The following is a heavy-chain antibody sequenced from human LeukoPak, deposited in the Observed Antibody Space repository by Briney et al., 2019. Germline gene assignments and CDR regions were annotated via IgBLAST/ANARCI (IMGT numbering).Heavy chain of an antibody. CDR3: ARGRGEGRGIAMIRGVRAPSYNWFDP. J-gene: IGHJ5*02. CDR2: IYYSGST. Sequence: SETLSLTCAVYGGSFSGYYWSWIRQSPGKGLEGIGGIYYSGSTYYNPSLKSRVTISVDTSKNQFSLKLSSVTAADMAVYYCARGRGEGRGIAMIRGVRAPSYNWFDPWGHGTLVTVSS. D-gene: IGHD3-10*01. CDR1: GGSFSGYY. V-gene: IGHV4-34*01.